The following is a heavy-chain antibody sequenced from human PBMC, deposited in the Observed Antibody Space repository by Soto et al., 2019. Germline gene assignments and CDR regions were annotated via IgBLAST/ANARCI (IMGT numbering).Heavy chain of an antibody. V-gene: IGHV1-2*04. CDR2: INPNSGGT. Sequence: ASVKVSCKAAGGTFSSYAISWVRQAPGQGLEWRGWINPNSGGTNYAQKFQGWVTMTRDTSISTAYMELSRLRSDDTAVYSCARGRFGEVSTSWFDPWGQGTLVTVSS. CDR1: GGTFSSYA. D-gene: IGHD3-10*01. J-gene: IGHJ5*02. CDR3: ARGRFGEVSTSWFDP.